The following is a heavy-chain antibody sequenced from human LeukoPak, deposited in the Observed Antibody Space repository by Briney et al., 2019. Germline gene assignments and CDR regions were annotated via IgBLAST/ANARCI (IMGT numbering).Heavy chain of an antibody. J-gene: IGHJ4*02. Sequence: GGSLRLSCVVSGFTLSSDWMSWVRQAPGKGLEWVANIKKDGNEKYYVESVKGRFTISRDNAKNSLSLQMNSLRAEDTAVYYCARGRYSSRSGGYYFHIWRQGTLATVSS. V-gene: IGHV3-7*01. CDR2: IKKDGNEK. CDR3: ARGRYSSRSGGYYFHI. CDR1: GFTLSSDW. D-gene: IGHD2-2*01.